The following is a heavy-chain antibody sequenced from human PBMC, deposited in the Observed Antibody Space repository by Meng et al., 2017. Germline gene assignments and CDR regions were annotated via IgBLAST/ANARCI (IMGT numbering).Heavy chain of an antibody. CDR2: INAGNGNT. J-gene: IGHJ2*01. D-gene: IGHD5-24*01. Sequence: QVQLVQSGAEGKKPGASVKVSCKASGYTFTSYAMHWVRQAPGQRLEWMGWINAGNGNTKYSQKFQGRVTITRDTSASTAYMELSSLRSEDTAVYYCARSKDGYNYWYFDLWGRGTLVTVSS. V-gene: IGHV1-3*01. CDR1: GYTFTSYA. CDR3: ARSKDGYNYWYFDL.